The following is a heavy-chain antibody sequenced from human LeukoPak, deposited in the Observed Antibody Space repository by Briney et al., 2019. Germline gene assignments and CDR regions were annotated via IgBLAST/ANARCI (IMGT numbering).Heavy chain of an antibody. CDR3: VRGAGY. CDR1: GFTFSSYA. Sequence: GGSLRLSCAASGFTFSSYAMSWVRQAPGKGLEYVSAISSNGDNTYYADSVKGRFTISRDNSKNTLYLQMSSLRADDTAVYYCVRGAGYWGQGTLVTVSS. CDR2: ISSNGDNT. V-gene: IGHV3-64D*06. J-gene: IGHJ4*02.